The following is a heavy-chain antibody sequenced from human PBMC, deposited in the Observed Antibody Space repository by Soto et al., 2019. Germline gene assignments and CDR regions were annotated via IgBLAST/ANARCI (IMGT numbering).Heavy chain of an antibody. V-gene: IGHV1-18*01. CDR1: GYTFTNYD. CDR3: AREGGDIVVVPAPGVRAFDI. Sequence: QVQLVQSGAEVKKPGASVKVSCKASGYTFTNYDISWVRQAPGQGLEWMGWISAYNGNTNYAQNLQGRATITTATSTSTAYMELRRLRSDDTAVYYCAREGGDIVVVPAPGVRAFDIWGQGTMVTVSS. J-gene: IGHJ3*02. D-gene: IGHD2-2*01. CDR2: ISAYNGNT.